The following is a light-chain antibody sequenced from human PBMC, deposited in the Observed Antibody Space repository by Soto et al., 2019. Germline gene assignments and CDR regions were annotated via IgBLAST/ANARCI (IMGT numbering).Light chain of an antibody. Sequence: EVVLTQSPGTLSLSPGDRATLSCRASQSFSSNYLAWYQQKPGPAPRLLIYGAYRRATGIPDRFTGSGSGTDFTLHIRRLEPEDYAVYYCQQYGTSPPWTFGQGTKVEIK. V-gene: IGKV3-20*01. CDR3: QQYGTSPPWT. J-gene: IGKJ1*01. CDR2: GAY. CDR1: QSFSSNY.